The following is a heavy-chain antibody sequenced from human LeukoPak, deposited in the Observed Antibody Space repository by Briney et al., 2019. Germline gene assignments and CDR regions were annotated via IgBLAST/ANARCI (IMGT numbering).Heavy chain of an antibody. D-gene: IGHD2-2*01. V-gene: IGHV4-4*07. CDR1: GGSISSYY. CDR3: AREKGYQLLFNPPGWFDP. Sequence: SETLSLTCTVSGGSISSYYWSWIRQPAGKGLEWIGRIYTSGSTNYNPSLKSRVTMSVDTSKNQFSLKLSSVTAADTAVYYCAREKGYQLLFNPPGWFDPWGQGTLVTVSS. CDR2: IYTSGST. J-gene: IGHJ5*02.